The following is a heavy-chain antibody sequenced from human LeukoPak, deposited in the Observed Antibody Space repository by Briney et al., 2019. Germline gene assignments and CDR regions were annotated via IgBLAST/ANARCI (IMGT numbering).Heavy chain of an antibody. CDR3: ARAESYPSQGFDY. Sequence: ASVKVSCKASGYTFTGYYMHWVRQAPGQGLEWMGWINPNSGGTNYAQKFQGRVTMTRDTSTSTAYMELSRLRSDDTAVYYCARAESYPSQGFDYWGQGTLVTVSS. CDR1: GYTFTGYY. CDR2: INPNSGGT. D-gene: IGHD3-10*01. J-gene: IGHJ4*02. V-gene: IGHV1-2*02.